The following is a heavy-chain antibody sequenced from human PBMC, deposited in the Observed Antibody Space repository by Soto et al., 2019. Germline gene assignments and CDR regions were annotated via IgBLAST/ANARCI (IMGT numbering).Heavy chain of an antibody. Sequence: EVQLVESGGGLVQPGESLRLSCAASGFTFSSYWMHWIRQAPGKGLVWVSRVSSDGSSTVYANSVKGRLTISRDNAKNTLYLQMNSLSYEYTAVYYCARGLPNVSSFNSWGQGTLVTVSS. CDR1: GFTFSSYW. D-gene: IGHD5-12*01. CDR2: VSSDGSST. V-gene: IGHV3-74*01. CDR3: ARGLPNVSSFNS. J-gene: IGHJ4*02.